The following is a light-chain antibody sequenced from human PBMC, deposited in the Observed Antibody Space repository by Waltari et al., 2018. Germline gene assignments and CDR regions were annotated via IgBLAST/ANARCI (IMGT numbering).Light chain of an antibody. CDR1: QSVSSN. CDR2: GAS. J-gene: IGKJ4*01. CDR3: QQYNNWPLT. Sequence: ETGMTQSPDTLSVSAGERATLSCRASQSVSSNLAWYQHKPGQAPRLLIYGASIRATGIPARFSSSGSGTEFTLTISSLQSEDFAVYYCQQYNNWPLTFGGGTKVEIK. V-gene: IGKV3-15*01.